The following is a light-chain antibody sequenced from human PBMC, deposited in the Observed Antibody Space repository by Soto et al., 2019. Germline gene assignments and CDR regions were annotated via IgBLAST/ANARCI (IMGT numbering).Light chain of an antibody. J-gene: IGKJ4*01. CDR2: SAS. CDR1: QSVSKF. V-gene: IGKV3-15*01. Sequence: EMVMTQSPATLSVSPGERITLSCRASQSVSKFLAWFQHKPGQAPRLILYSASARAIDVPDRFSGSRSGTEFTLTVSSLQSEDLTMYFCHHQGYLIGFGGGTKRESK. CDR3: HHQGYLIG.